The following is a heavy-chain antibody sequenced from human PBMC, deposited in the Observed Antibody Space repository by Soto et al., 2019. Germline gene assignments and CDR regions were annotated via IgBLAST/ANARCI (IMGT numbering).Heavy chain of an antibody. J-gene: IGHJ4*02. CDR1: GYTFSRYG. D-gene: IGHD3-16*01. Sequence: QVQLVQSGAEVREPGASVKVSCKTSGYTFSRYGITWVRQAPGQGLEWMGWINGNTGHTIYAMNLEDRLTISTHTPKSTTCMDFRGLKSDQAAVYYFAGERKWGPPPHWGQGTLVTVSS. CDR2: INGNTGHT. CDR3: AGERKWGPPPH. V-gene: IGHV1-18*01.